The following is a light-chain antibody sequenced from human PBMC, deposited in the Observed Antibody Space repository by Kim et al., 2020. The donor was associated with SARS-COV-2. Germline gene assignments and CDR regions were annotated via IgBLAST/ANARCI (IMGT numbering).Light chain of an antibody. CDR1: QSVSSD. Sequence: EIVMTQSPATLSVSPGERATLSCRASQSVSSDLAWYQQKPGQAPRLLIYGASTRGTGIPAWFSGSGSGTEFTLTISSLQSEDFAVYYCQQYNKWPRAFGQGTKLEI. CDR2: GAS. CDR3: QQYNKWPRA. J-gene: IGKJ2*01. V-gene: IGKV3-15*01.